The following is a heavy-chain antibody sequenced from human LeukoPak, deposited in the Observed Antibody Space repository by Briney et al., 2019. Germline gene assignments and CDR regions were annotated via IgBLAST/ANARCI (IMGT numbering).Heavy chain of an antibody. V-gene: IGHV4-59*01. J-gene: IGHJ5*02. CDR1: GGSISCSY. D-gene: IGHD3-3*01. CDR2: IYYSGST. CDR3: ARANYDFWSGPLLNWFDP. Sequence: SETLSLTCTVSGGSISCSYWSWIRHLPGEVLEWIGYIYYSGSTNYIPSLKSRVTTSVDTAKNQFSLKLSSVTAADTAVYYCARANYDFWSGPLLNWFDPWGQGTLVTVSS.